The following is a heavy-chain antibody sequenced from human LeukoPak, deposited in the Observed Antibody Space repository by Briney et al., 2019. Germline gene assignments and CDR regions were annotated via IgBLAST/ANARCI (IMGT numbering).Heavy chain of an antibody. CDR1: GFTFSSYA. J-gene: IGHJ4*02. CDR2: ISGSGGST. D-gene: IGHD4-17*01. CDR3: ATRHDYGDEDY. V-gene: IGHV3-23*01. Sequence: PGGSLRLSCAASGFTFSSYAMSWVRQAPGKGLEWVSAISGSGGSTYYADSVKGRFTISRDNAKNSLYLQMNSLRAEDTALYYCATRHDYGDEDYWGQGTLVTVSS.